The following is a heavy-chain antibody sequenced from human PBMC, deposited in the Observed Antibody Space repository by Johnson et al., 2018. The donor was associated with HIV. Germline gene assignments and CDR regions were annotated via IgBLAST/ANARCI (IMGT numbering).Heavy chain of an antibody. V-gene: IGHV3-11*04. CDR3: ARDDRIVGASMGAFDI. D-gene: IGHD1-26*01. CDR2: ISSSGSTI. J-gene: IGHJ3*02. CDR1: GFTFSDYY. Sequence: QVQLVESGGGVVQPGRSLRLSCAASGFTFSDYYMSWIRQTPGKGLEWVSYISSSGSTIYYAESVKGRFTISRDNAKNSLYLQVNSLRAEDTAVYYCARDDRIVGASMGAFDIWGQGTMVTVSS.